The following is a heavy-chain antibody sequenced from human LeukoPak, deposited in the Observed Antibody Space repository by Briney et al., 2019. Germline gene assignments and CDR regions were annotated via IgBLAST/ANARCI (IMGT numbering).Heavy chain of an antibody. CDR3: ARHRYGDYVFGG. CDR2: IYYSGST. J-gene: IGHJ4*02. CDR1: GGSIGSFS. D-gene: IGHD4-17*01. Sequence: SETLSLTCTVSGGSIGSFSWSWIRLPPGKGLEWIGYIYYSGSTNYNPSLKSRVTISADTSKNQFSLRLSSVTAADTAVYYCARHRYGDYVFGGWGQGTLVTVSS. V-gene: IGHV4-59*01.